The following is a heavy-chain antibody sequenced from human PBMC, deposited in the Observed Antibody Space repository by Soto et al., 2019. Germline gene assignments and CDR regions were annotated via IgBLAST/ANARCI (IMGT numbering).Heavy chain of an antibody. CDR1: GFTLSSYV. Sequence: GGSLRLSCAASGFTLSSYVMHWVRQAPGKGLEWVARISYAGNDNYYADSVKGRFTISRDNSKKTLYLQMTSLRADDTAVYYCARDRQKWLEPAGGALTFWGQGTMATV. CDR2: ISYAGNDN. V-gene: IGHV3-30-3*01. CDR3: ARDRQKWLEPAGGALTF. J-gene: IGHJ3*01. D-gene: IGHD6-19*01.